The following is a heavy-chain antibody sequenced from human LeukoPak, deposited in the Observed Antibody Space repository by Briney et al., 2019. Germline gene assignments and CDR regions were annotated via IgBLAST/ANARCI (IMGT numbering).Heavy chain of an antibody. CDR2: IISIFGTA. J-gene: IGHJ5*02. D-gene: IGHD2-21*02. CDR1: GGTFSSYA. Sequence: ASVKVSCKASGGTFSSYAISWVRQAPGQGLEWMGRIISIFGTANYAQKFQGRVTITTDESTSTAYMELSSLRSEDTAVYYCARVNRGVVVTAIGWFDPWGQGTLVTVSS. CDR3: ARVNRGVVVTAIGWFDP. V-gene: IGHV1-69*05.